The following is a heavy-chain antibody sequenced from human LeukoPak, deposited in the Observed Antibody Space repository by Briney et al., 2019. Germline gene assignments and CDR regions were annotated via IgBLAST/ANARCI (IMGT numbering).Heavy chain of an antibody. D-gene: IGHD2-2*02. CDR1: GFTFSSYS. CDR2: ISSSSSYI. CDR3: ATDEGYCSSTSRYTSAFDI. V-gene: IGHV3-21*01. J-gene: IGHJ3*02. Sequence: GGSLRLSCAASGFTFSSYSMNWVRQAPGKGLEWVSSISSSSSYIYYADSVKGRFTISRDNAKNSLYLQMNSLRAEDTAVYYCATDEGYCSSTSRYTSAFDIWGQGTMVTVSS.